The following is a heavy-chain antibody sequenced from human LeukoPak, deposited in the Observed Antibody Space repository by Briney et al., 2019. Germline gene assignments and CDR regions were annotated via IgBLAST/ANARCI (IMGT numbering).Heavy chain of an antibody. CDR3: AYSSGYYH. J-gene: IGHJ1*01. CDR1: GFTFSLYA. D-gene: IGHD3-22*01. V-gene: IGHV3-64D*06. Sequence: GGSLRLSCSASGFTFSLYAMHWVRQAPGRGLEYVSAITSNGGSTYYADSVKGRFTISRDNSKNTLYLHMTTLRPEDTAVYYCAYSSGYYHWGQGTLVTVSS. CDR2: ITSNGGST.